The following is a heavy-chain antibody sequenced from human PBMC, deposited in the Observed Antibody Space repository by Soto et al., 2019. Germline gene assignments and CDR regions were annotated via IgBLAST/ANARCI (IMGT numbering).Heavy chain of an antibody. D-gene: IGHD4-17*01. CDR3: ARAPVYGDYAYWFDP. J-gene: IGHJ5*02. Sequence: QVQLQESGPGLVKPSQTLSLTCTVSGGSISSGDYYWSWIRQPPGKGLEWIGYIYYSGSTYYNPSLKRRVTISVDTSKHQYSLELGSVTAADTAVYYCARAPVYGDYAYWFDPWGQGTLVTASS. CDR2: IYYSGST. V-gene: IGHV4-30-4*01. CDR1: GGSISSGDYY.